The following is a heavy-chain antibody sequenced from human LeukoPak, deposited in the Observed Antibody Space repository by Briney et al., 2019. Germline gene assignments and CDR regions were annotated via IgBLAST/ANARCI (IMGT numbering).Heavy chain of an antibody. Sequence: KPSETLSLTCTVSGGSISSSSYYWGWIRQPPGKGLEWIGSIYYSGSTYYNPSLKSRVTISVDTSKNQFSLKLSSVTAADTTVYYCARHREQWLVQWGFDPWGQGTLVTVSS. CDR1: GGSISSSSYY. CDR3: ARHREQWLVQWGFDP. D-gene: IGHD6-19*01. CDR2: IYYSGST. J-gene: IGHJ5*02. V-gene: IGHV4-39*01.